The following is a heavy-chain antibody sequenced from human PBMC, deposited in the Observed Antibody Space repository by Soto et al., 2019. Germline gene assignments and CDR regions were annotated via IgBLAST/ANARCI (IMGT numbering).Heavy chain of an antibody. D-gene: IGHD3-10*01. CDR3: ASSFYSGSGSSTYYFDY. Sequence: QVQLQESGPGLVKPSETLSLTCTVSGGSISSYYWSWIRQPPGKGLEWIGYIYYSGSTNYNPSLKGRVTISLDTSKNQFSLKLSSVTAADTAVYYCASSFYSGSGSSTYYFDYWGQGTLVTVSS. CDR1: GGSISSYY. V-gene: IGHV4-59*01. CDR2: IYYSGST. J-gene: IGHJ4*02.